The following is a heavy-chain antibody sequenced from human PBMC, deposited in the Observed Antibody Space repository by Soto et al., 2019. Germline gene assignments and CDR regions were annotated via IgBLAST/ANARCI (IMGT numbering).Heavy chain of an antibody. Sequence: QVQLVQSGAEVKKPGASVKVSCKASGYSFTSFPIHWVRQAPGQGLECMGWINAANGYTRYSQKFQGRVTITRDTSATTAYMDLSSLTSEDTAVYYCARGGALDDWGQGTLITVSS. D-gene: IGHD3-10*01. J-gene: IGHJ4*02. CDR1: GYSFTSFP. CDR3: ARGGALDD. V-gene: IGHV1-3*01. CDR2: INAANGYT.